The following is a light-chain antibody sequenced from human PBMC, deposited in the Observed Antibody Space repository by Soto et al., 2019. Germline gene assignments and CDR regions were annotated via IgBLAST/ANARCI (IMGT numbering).Light chain of an antibody. J-gene: IGKJ1*01. CDR1: QIISSW. CDR3: QHYNSYSEA. Sequence: DIQMTQSPSSLSASVEDRVTITCRASQIISSWLTSYQQEPGKAPKLLIYKASTLKGGAPSRFSGSGSGTEFTLTISSLQPDDFATYYCQHYNSYSEAFGQGTKV. CDR2: KAS. V-gene: IGKV1-5*03.